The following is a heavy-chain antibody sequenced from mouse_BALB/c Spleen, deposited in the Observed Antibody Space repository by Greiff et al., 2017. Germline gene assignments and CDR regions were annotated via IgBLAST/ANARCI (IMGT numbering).Heavy chain of an antibody. D-gene: IGHD2-1*01. V-gene: IGHV1-54*01. CDR2: INPGSGGT. Sequence: QVQLQQSGAELVRPGTSVKVSCKASGYAFTNYLIEWVKQRPGQGLEWIGVINPGSGGTNYNEKFKGKATLTADKSSSTAYMQLSSLTSDDSAVYFCARSRNGNYFYYAMDDWGQGTSVTVSS. CDR3: ARSRNGNYFYYAMDD. J-gene: IGHJ4*01. CDR1: GYAFTNYL.